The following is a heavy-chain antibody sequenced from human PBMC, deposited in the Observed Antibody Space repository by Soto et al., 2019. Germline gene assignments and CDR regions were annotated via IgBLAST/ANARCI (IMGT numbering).Heavy chain of an antibody. CDR3: ASLSVVLVIEATPQRLKWFDL. J-gene: IGHJ5*02. V-gene: IGHV4-4*02. D-gene: IGHD2-15*01. CDR2: IYHCAST. CDR1: GCSIRTSNW. Sequence: PSGTLSLTGAVSGCSIRTSNWRIWVRQPPGKGLEWIGEIYHCASTSYHPSRKRRLTISADKSGNQSSLNRRSVTAEDTALYYCASLSVVLVIEATPQRLKWFDLLRQGTLVTVSA.